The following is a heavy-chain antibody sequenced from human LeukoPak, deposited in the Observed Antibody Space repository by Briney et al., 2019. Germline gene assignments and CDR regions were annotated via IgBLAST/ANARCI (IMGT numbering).Heavy chain of an antibody. CDR3: ARDLYYYGSGSFGKYYYYGMDV. CDR1: GFTFSTYG. J-gene: IGHJ6*02. CDR2: ISYDGSNK. V-gene: IGHV3-30*03. Sequence: GGSLRLSCAASGFTFSTYGMHWVRQAPGKGLEWVAVISYDGSNKYYADSVKGRFTISRDNSKNTLYLQMNSLRAEDTAVYYCARDLYYYGSGSFGKYYYYGMDVWGQGTTVTVSS. D-gene: IGHD3-10*01.